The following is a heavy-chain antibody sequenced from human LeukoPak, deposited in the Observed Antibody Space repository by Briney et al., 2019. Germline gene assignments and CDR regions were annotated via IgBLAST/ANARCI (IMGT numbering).Heavy chain of an antibody. Sequence: GSLRLSCAASGFTFSSYWMSWVRQAPGKGLEWVANIKRDGSEKYYVDSLKGRFTISRDNAKNSLYLQMDSLRAEDTAVYYCARDLGWLQFDYWGQGTLVTVSS. D-gene: IGHD5-24*01. J-gene: IGHJ4*02. V-gene: IGHV3-7*04. CDR1: GFTFSSYW. CDR3: ARDLGWLQFDY. CDR2: IKRDGSEK.